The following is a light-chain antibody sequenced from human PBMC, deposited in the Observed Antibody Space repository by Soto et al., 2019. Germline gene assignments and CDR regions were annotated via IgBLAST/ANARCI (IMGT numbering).Light chain of an antibody. CDR3: CSYASSSSYV. J-gene: IGLJ1*01. V-gene: IGLV2-23*01. CDR1: TSDVGGYNL. Sequence: SVLTQPASVSGSRGQSITISCSGTTSDVGGYNLVSWYQQHTAKAPKLLIYEGTQRPSGVSSRFSGSKSGNTASLTISGLQAEDEADYYCCSYASSSSYVFGTGTKVTVL. CDR2: EGT.